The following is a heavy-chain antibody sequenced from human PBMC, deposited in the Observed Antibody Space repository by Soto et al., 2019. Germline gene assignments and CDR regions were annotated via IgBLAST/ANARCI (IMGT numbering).Heavy chain of an antibody. CDR3: ARGYDPRVYFDY. CDR2: INHSGST. D-gene: IGHD5-12*01. CDR1: GGSFSGYY. Sequence: SETLSLTCAVYGGSFSGYYWSWIRQPPGKGLEWIGEINHSGSTNYNPSLKSRVTISVDTSKNQFSLKLSSVTAADTAVYYCARGYDPRVYFDYWGQGTLVTVSS. J-gene: IGHJ4*02. V-gene: IGHV4-34*01.